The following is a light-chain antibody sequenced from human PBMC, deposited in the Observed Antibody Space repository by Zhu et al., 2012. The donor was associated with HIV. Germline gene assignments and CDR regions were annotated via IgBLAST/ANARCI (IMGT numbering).Light chain of an antibody. J-gene: IGKJ2*01. Sequence: DIQMTQSPSSLPASIGDRVTITCRARQGITNSLAWYQQKPGKAPELLLYGASRLQSGVPSRFSGSGSGTDYTLTIISLQPEDFATYFCQQYYTMPYTFGQGTKLEIK. CDR3: QQYYTMPYT. V-gene: IGKV1-NL1*01. CDR2: GAS. CDR1: QGITNS.